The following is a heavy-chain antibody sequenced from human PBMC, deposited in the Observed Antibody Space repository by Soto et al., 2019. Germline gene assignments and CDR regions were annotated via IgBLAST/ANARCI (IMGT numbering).Heavy chain of an antibody. CDR3: ARDMGFGLSDY. J-gene: IGHJ4*02. D-gene: IGHD3-10*01. V-gene: IGHV1-3*01. Sequence: QVQLVQSGAEVKKPGASVKVSCKASGYTFTSYAMYWVRQAPGQRLEWMGWINAGNGNTKYSQKFQGRVTITRDTSATTAYMELSSLTSEDTAVYYCARDMGFGLSDYWGQGTLVTVSS. CDR2: INAGNGNT. CDR1: GYTFTSYA.